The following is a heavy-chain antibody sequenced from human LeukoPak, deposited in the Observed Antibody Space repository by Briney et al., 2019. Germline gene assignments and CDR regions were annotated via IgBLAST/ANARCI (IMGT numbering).Heavy chain of an antibody. V-gene: IGHV1-18*01. J-gene: IGHJ4*02. D-gene: IGHD3-3*01. CDR2: ISAYSANT. CDR1: GYTFTSYG. Sequence: ASVKVSCKASGYTFTSYGISWVRQAPGQGLEWMGWISAYSANTNYAQKLQGRVTMTTDTSTTTAYMELRSLRSDDTAVYYCARDSTVRGSGYFDYWGQGTLVTVSS. CDR3: ARDSTVRGSGYFDY.